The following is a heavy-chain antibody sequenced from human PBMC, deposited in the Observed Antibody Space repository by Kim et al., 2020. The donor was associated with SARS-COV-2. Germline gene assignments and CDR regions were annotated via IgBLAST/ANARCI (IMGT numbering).Heavy chain of an antibody. J-gene: IGHJ3*02. CDR2: IGGTAGET. CDR1: GFTFRGNA. V-gene: IGHV3-23*01. D-gene: IGHD2-21*01. CDR3: AKERFRWAVDM. Sequence: GGSLRLSCAASGFTFRGNAMSWVRQAPGKGLEWVAAIGGTAGETNYADSVKGRFTISRDNSKNTLYLEMNSLRADDTAVYYCAKERFRWAVDMWGQGTMVSVSS.